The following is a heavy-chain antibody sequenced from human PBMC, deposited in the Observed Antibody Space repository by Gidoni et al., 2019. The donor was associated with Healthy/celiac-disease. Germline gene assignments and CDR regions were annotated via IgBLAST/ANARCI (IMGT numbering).Heavy chain of an antibody. Sequence: QLQLQESGPGLVKPSETLSLTCTVSGGSISSSSYYWGWLRQPPGKGLEWIVSIYYSGSTSYNPPLNRRVTISVDTSKNQYSRKLSSVTAADTAVYYCASWSFWWFDPWGQGTLVTVSS. D-gene: IGHD3-3*01. J-gene: IGHJ5*02. CDR3: ASWSFWWFDP. CDR2: IYYSGST. CDR1: GGSISSSSYY. V-gene: IGHV4-39*01.